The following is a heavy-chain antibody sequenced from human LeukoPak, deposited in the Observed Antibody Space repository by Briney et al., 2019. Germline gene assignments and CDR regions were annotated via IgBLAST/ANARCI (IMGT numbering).Heavy chain of an antibody. J-gene: IGHJ4*02. V-gene: IGHV3-33*01. CDR2: IWYDGSNK. D-gene: IGHD2-21*02. Sequence: QTGRSLRLSCAASGFIFSSYGMHWVRQGPGKGLEWVAVIWYDGSNKYYADSVKGRFTISRDNSKNTVYLQMNSLRAEDTAVYYCARGPPPCGGGGCHYFDSWGQGTLVTVSS. CDR3: ARGPPPCGGGGCHYFDS. CDR1: GFIFSSYG.